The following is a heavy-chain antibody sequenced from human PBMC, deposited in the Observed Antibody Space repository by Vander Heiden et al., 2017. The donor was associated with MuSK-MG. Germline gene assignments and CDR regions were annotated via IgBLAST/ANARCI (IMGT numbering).Heavy chain of an antibody. J-gene: IGHJ4*02. CDR1: GFSPSTSGVG. CDR3: AHGLNYGGNRPEFDY. V-gene: IGHV2-5*01. CDR2: IYWNDDK. D-gene: IGHD4-17*01. Sequence: QITLKESGPTLVQPTQTLTLTCTFSGFSPSTSGVGVGWIRQPPGKALEWLALIYWNDDKRYSPSLKSRLTITKDTSKNQVVLTMTNMDPVDTATYYCAHGLNYGGNRPEFDYWGQGTLVTVSS.